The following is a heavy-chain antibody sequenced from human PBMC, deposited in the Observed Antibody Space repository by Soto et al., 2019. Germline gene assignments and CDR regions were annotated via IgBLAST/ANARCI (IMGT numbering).Heavy chain of an antibody. CDR1: GYTLTELS. CDR3: ATGWGSSAVFDY. D-gene: IGHD6-6*01. J-gene: IGHJ4*02. Sequence: ASVKVSCKVSGYTLTELSMHWVRQAPGKGLEWMGGFDPEDGETIYAQKFQGRVTMTEDTSTDTAYMELSSLRSEDTAVYYCATGWGSSAVFDYWGQGTLVTVSS. CDR2: FDPEDGET. V-gene: IGHV1-24*01.